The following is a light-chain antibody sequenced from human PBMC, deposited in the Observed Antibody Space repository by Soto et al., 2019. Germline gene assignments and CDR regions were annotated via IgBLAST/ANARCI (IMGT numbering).Light chain of an antibody. CDR2: GAS. J-gene: IGKJ2*01. Sequence: EIVMTQSPATLSVSPGERVTLSCRASERLSTYLAWYQQKPGQAPRLLIYGASTKATGIPARFSGSGSATDFTLTISSLQSEDFAVYYCQSYNDWPFTFGQGTKLDI. CDR1: ERLSTY. V-gene: IGKV3-15*01. CDR3: QSYNDWPFT.